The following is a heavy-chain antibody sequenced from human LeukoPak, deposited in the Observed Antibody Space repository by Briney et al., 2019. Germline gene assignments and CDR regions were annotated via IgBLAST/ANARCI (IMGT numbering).Heavy chain of an antibody. V-gene: IGHV1-2*02. J-gene: IGHJ6*03. CDR1: GYTFTGYY. Sequence: PAASVKVSCKASGYTFTGYYMHWVRQAPGQGLEWMGWINPNSGGTNYAQKFQGRVTMTRDTSISTAYMELSRLRSDDTAVYYCARGQRPHYCSGGSYYSAVHYYMDVWGKGTTVTVSS. CDR2: INPNSGGT. CDR3: ARGQRPHYCSGGSYYSAVHYYMDV. D-gene: IGHD2-15*01.